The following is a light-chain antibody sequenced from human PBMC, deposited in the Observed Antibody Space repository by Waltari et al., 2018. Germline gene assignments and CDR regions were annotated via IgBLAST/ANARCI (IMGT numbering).Light chain of an antibody. CDR2: DAS. CDR1: QDISNE. J-gene: IGKJ3*01. CDR3: QRYDNLAPFP. V-gene: IGKV1-33*01. Sequence: DIQLTQSPSSLAASVVDRDTITCQESQDISNELNWYQQKPGKAPKLLIYDASNLETGVPSRFSGSGSETEFNFTISSLQPEDIATYYCQRYDNLAPFPFSAATTVNIK.